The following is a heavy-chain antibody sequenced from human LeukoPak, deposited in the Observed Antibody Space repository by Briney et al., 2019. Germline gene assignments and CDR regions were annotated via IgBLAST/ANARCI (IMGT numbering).Heavy chain of an antibody. J-gene: IGHJ4*02. CDR2: ISSGSSYI. CDR1: GFAFSSYS. CDR3: ARQGGDILTGYLDY. V-gene: IGHV3-21*04. D-gene: IGHD3-9*01. Sequence: GGSLRLSCAASGFAFSSYSMNWVRQAPGKGLEWVSSISSGSSYIYYADSVRGRSTISRDYPKNSLYLQMSSLRAEDTAVYYCARQGGDILTGYLDYWGQGTLVTVSS.